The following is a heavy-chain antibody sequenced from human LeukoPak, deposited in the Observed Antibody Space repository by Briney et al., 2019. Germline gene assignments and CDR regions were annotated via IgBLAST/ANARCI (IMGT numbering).Heavy chain of an antibody. CDR3: ARLRAAMAPAFDY. CDR2: IYYSGST. D-gene: IGHD5-18*01. J-gene: IGHJ4*02. CDR1: GASISSSRYY. V-gene: IGHV4-61*05. Sequence: PSETLSLTCTVSGASISSSRYYWSWIRQPPGKGLEWIGYIYYSGSTNYNPSLKSRVTISVDTSKNQFSLKLSSVTAADTAVYYCARLRAAMAPAFDYWGQGTLVTVSS.